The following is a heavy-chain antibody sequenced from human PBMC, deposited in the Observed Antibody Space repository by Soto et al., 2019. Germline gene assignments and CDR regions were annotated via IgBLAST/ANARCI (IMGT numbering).Heavy chain of an antibody. CDR3: ARIPKRGTWDFDY. CDR1: GGSISSGGYY. Sequence: QVQLQESGPGLVKPSQTLSLTCTVSGGSISSGGYYWSWIRQHPGKGLEWIGYIYDSGSTHYNQSLKSRVTISVDTSKNQFSLKLSSVTAADTAVYYCARIPKRGTWDFDYWGQGTLVTVSS. J-gene: IGHJ4*02. V-gene: IGHV4-31*03. D-gene: IGHD7-27*01. CDR2: IYDSGST.